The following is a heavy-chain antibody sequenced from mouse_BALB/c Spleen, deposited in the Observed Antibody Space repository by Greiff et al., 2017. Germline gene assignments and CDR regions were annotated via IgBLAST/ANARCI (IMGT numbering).Heavy chain of an antibody. Sequence: VQLQQSGPELVKPGASVKMSCKASGYTFTSYYIHWVKQRPGQGLEWIGWIYPGDGSTKYNEKFKGKTTLTADKSSSTAYMLLSSLTSEDSAIYFCARNKRGNYFDYWGQGTTLTVSS. J-gene: IGHJ2*01. V-gene: IGHV1S56*01. CDR3: ARNKRGNYFDY. CDR1: GYTFTSYY. CDR2: IYPGDGST.